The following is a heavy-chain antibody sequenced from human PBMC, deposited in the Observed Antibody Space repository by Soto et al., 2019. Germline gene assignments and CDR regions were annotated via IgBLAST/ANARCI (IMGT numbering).Heavy chain of an antibody. J-gene: IGHJ4*02. CDR1: GFTFSSYA. D-gene: IGHD6-6*01. Sequence: GGSLRLSCAASGFTFSSYAMSWVRQAPGKGLEWVSAISGSGGSAYYADSVKGRFTISRDNSKNTLYLQMNSLRAEDTSVYYCAKDISRAARITDYWGQGTLVTVSS. CDR2: ISGSGGSA. V-gene: IGHV3-23*01. CDR3: AKDISRAARITDY.